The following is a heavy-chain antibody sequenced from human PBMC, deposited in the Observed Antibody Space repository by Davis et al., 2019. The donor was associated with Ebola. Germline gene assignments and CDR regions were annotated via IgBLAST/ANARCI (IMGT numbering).Heavy chain of an antibody. CDR1: GFTFSSYA. Sequence: GESLKISCAASGFTFSSYAMSWVRQAPGKGLEWVSAISGSGGSTYYADSVKGRFTISRDNSKKTMYLQMNSLRAEDTALYYCAKDRADFSAFDVWGQGTMVTVSS. J-gene: IGHJ3*01. CDR2: ISGSGGST. D-gene: IGHD2/OR15-2a*01. V-gene: IGHV3-23*01. CDR3: AKDRADFSAFDV.